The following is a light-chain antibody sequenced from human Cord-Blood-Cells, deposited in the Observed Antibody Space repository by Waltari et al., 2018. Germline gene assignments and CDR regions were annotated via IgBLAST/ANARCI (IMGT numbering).Light chain of an antibody. J-gene: IGLJ2*01. CDR3: QSADSSGTYVV. Sequence: SYELTQPPSVSVSPGQTARITCSGDALPKQYAYWYQQKPGQAPVLVIYKDSERPSGIPERFSGSSSGTTVTLTISGVQAEEEADYYWQSADSSGTYVVFGGGTKLTVL. V-gene: IGLV3-25*02. CDR2: KDS. CDR1: ALPKQY.